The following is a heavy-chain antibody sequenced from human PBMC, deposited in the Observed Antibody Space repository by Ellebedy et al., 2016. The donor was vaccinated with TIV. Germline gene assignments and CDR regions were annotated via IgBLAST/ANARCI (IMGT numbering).Heavy chain of an antibody. D-gene: IGHD2-21*01. CDR3: AASGVVPPDAIDI. Sequence: GGSLRLSCSASGFTFSDYAMSWIRQAPGKGLEWVSSISSSSSYIYYADSVKGRSTISRDNAKNSLYLQMNSLRAEDTAVYYCAASGVVPPDAIDIWGQGTMVTVSS. CDR2: ISSSSSYI. J-gene: IGHJ3*02. V-gene: IGHV3-21*01. CDR1: GFTFSDYA.